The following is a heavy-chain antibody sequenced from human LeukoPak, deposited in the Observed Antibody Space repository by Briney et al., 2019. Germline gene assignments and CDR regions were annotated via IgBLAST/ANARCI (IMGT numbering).Heavy chain of an antibody. V-gene: IGHV3-48*03. J-gene: IGHJ6*03. D-gene: IGHD5-18*01. CDR2: ISSSGSTI. CDR3: ARLLGRGYSYGYLGYYYMDV. Sequence: PGGSLRLSCAASGFTFSSYEMNWVRQAPGKGLEWVSYISSSGSTIYYADSVKGRFTISRDNAKNSLYLQMNSLRAEDAAVYYCARLLGRGYSYGYLGYYYMDVWGKGTTVTVSS. CDR1: GFTFSSYE.